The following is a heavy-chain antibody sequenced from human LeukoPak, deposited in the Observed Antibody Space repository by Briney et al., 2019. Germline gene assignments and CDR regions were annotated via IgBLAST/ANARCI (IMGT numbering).Heavy chain of an antibody. J-gene: IGHJ4*02. CDR1: GGTFSSYT. CDR2: IIPILGIA. V-gene: IGHV1-69*02. Sequence: SVKVSCKASGGTFSSYTIRWLRQAPGQGLEWMGRIIPILGIANYAQKFQGRVTITADKSTSTAYMELSSLRSEDTAVYYCASNEKRTYCSSTSCSYFDYWGQGTLVTVSS. D-gene: IGHD2-2*01. CDR3: ASNEKRTYCSSTSCSYFDY.